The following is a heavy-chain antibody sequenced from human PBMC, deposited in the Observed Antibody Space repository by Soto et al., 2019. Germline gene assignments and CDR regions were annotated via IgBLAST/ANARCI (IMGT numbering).Heavy chain of an antibody. CDR2: ISWDGGST. V-gene: IGHV3-43*01. J-gene: IGHJ6*02. D-gene: IGHD3-3*01. CDR1: GFTFDDYT. CDR3: AKGPNEWLLDLGGMDV. Sequence: GGSLRLSCAASGFTFDDYTMHWVRQAPGKGLEWVSLISWDGGSTYYADSVKGRFTISRDNSKNSLYLQMNSLRTEDTALYYCAKGPNEWLLDLGGMDVWGQGTTVTVSS.